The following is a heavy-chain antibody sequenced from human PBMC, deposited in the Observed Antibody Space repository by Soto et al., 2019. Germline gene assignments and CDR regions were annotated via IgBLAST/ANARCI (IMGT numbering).Heavy chain of an antibody. J-gene: IGHJ3*02. V-gene: IGHV3-30*18. CDR1: GITFSSYG. CDR2: ISYDGTNK. D-gene: IGHD3-16*01. CDR3: AKGLGWRVLGDAFDI. Sequence: FPRLSCAASGITFSSYGMHWVRQAPGKGLEWVAVISYDGTNKYYGDSVKGRFSISRDNSKNTLYLQMNSLRAEDTAAYYCAKGLGWRVLGDAFDIWGQGTMVTVSS.